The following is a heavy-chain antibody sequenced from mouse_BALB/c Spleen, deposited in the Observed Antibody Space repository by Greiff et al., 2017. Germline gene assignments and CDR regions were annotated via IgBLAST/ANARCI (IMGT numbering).Heavy chain of an antibody. V-gene: IGHV14-1*02. CDR3: ASGYDGGYFDY. CDR1: GFNIKDYY. CDR2: IDPENGNT. D-gene: IGHD2-14*01. Sequence: VQLQQSGAELVRPGALVKLSCKASGFNIKDYYMHWVKQRPEQGLEWIGWIDPENGNTIYDPKFQGKASITADTSSNTAYLQLSSLTSEDTAVYYCASGYDGGYFDYWGQGTTLTVSS. J-gene: IGHJ2*01.